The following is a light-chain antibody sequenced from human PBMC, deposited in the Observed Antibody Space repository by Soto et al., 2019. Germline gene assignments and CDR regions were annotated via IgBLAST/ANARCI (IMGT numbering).Light chain of an antibody. CDR2: VTS. CDR1: QSVSTKY. Sequence: EIVLTQSPGTLSLSLGERATLSCRASQSVSTKYVAWYQQKPGQAPSLLIYVTSNRADDVPDRFSATGSGTDFSLTISRLHPEDCAVYYCQHYGSSPPDTFGQGTKLEIK. V-gene: IGKV3-20*01. J-gene: IGKJ2*01. CDR3: QHYGSSPPDT.